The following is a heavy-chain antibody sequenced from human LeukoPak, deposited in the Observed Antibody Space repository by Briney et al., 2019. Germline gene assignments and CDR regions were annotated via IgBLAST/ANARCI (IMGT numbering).Heavy chain of an antibody. CDR2: IYTSGST. CDR3: ARDRSGSYYRMGDWFDP. CDR1: GGSISSYY. V-gene: IGHV4-4*07. J-gene: IGHJ5*02. D-gene: IGHD1-26*01. Sequence: KASETLSLTCTVSGGSISSYYWSWIRQPAGKGLEWIGRIYTSGSTNYNPSLKSRVTMSVDTSKNQFSLKLSSVTAADTAVYYCARDRSGSYYRMGDWFDPWGQGTLVTVSS.